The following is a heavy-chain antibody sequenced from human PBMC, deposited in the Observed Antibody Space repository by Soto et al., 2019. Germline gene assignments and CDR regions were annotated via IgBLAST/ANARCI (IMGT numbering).Heavy chain of an antibody. V-gene: IGHV3-48*02. Sequence: AGGSLRLSCAASGFTFSSYNMNWVRQAPGKGLEWVSYISSSTRIIYYADSVKGRFTISRDSAKNSLYLQMTSLSEEDTAVYYCATDGGDYWGQGTLVTVSS. CDR1: GFTFSSYN. CDR2: ISSSTRII. J-gene: IGHJ4*02. CDR3: ATDGGDY. D-gene: IGHD3-10*01.